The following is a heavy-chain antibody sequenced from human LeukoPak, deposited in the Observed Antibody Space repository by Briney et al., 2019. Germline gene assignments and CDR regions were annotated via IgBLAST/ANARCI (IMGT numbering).Heavy chain of an antibody. Sequence: AGGSLRLSCAASGFTFSSYAMHWVRQAPGKGLEWVAVISYDGSNKYYADSVKGRFTISRDNSKNTLYLQMNRLRVEDAAVYYCARAPVTSCRGAFCYPFDYWGQGTLVTVSS. CDR1: GFTFSSYA. V-gene: IGHV3-30*04. CDR2: ISYDGSNK. D-gene: IGHD2-15*01. J-gene: IGHJ4*02. CDR3: ARAPVTSCRGAFCYPFDY.